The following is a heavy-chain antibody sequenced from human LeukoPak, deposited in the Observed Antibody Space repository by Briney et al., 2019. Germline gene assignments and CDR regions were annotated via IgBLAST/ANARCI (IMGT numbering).Heavy chain of an antibody. Sequence: PGGSLRLSCAASGFTFSSYSMNWVRQAPGKGLEWVSYISSSSSTIYYADSVKGRFTISRDNAKNSLYLQMNSLRAEDTAVYYCARERPSGYCSSTSCYPDAFDIWGQGTMVTVSS. CDR3: ARERPSGYCSSTSCYPDAFDI. J-gene: IGHJ3*02. V-gene: IGHV3-48*04. CDR1: GFTFSSYS. D-gene: IGHD2-2*01. CDR2: ISSSSSTI.